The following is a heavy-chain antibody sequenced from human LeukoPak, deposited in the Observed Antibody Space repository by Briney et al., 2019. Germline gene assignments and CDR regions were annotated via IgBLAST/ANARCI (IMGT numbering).Heavy chain of an antibody. CDR1: GFTFSSYW. D-gene: IGHD1-26*01. V-gene: IGHV3-30*02. Sequence: GGSLRLSCAASGFTFSSYWMSWVRQAPGKGLEWVAFIRYDGGHKSYADSVKGRFTISRDNSENTLYLQMNSLRPEDTAVYYCVKDRSGTYYFDYWGQGTLVTVSS. CDR2: IRYDGGHK. J-gene: IGHJ4*02. CDR3: VKDRSGTYYFDY.